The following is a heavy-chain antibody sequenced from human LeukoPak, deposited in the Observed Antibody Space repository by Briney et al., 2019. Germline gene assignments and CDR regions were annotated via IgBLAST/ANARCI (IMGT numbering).Heavy chain of an antibody. Sequence: AGGSLRLSCAASGFTFSSYEMNWVRQAPGKGLEWVSYIGSGGASIYYADSAKGRFTISRDNAKNSLYLQMNSLRAEDTALYYCAKDTSHCSSTSCYTGFDAFDIWGQGTMVTVSS. J-gene: IGHJ3*02. V-gene: IGHV3-48*03. CDR1: GFTFSSYE. CDR2: IGSGGASI. CDR3: AKDTSHCSSTSCYTGFDAFDI. D-gene: IGHD2-2*02.